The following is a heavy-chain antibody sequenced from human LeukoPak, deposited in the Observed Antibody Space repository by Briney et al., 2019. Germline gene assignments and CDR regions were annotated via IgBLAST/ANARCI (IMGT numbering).Heavy chain of an antibody. CDR2: IKQDGSEK. CDR1: GFTFSSYW. V-gene: IGHV3-7*03. J-gene: IGHJ4*02. CDR3: ARDREYYYDSSGYYGNFDY. Sequence: GGSLRLSCAASGFTFSSYWMSWVRQAPGKGLEWVANIKQDGSEKYYVDSVKGRFTISRDNAKNSLYLQMNSLRAEDTALYYCARDREYYYDSSGYYGNFDYWGQGTLVTVSS. D-gene: IGHD3-22*01.